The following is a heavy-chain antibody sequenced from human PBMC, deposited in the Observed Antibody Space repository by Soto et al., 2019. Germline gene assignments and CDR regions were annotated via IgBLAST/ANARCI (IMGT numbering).Heavy chain of an antibody. CDR2: IRSKANSYAT. J-gene: IGHJ4*02. Sequence: GGSLRLSCAASGFTFSGSAMHWVRQASGKGLEWVGRIRSKANSYATVYAASVKGRFTISRDDSKNTAYLQMNSLKTEDTAVYYCTRRLPASYYFDYWGQGTLVTVSS. V-gene: IGHV3-73*01. CDR1: GFTFSGSA. CDR3: TRRLPASYYFDY. D-gene: IGHD5-12*01.